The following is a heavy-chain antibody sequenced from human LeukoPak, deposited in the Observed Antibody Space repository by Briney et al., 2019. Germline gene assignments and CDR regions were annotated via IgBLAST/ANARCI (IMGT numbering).Heavy chain of an antibody. CDR1: GFTFDDYA. CDR3: AREEFIAVAGQTYFDY. CDR2: ISSSSSYI. D-gene: IGHD6-19*01. V-gene: IGHV3-21*01. Sequence: GGSLRLSCAASGFTFDDYAMHWVRQAPGKGLEWVSSISSSSSYIYYADSVKGRFTISRDNAKNSLYLQMNSLRAEDTAVYYCAREEFIAVAGQTYFDYWGQGTLVTVSS. J-gene: IGHJ4*02.